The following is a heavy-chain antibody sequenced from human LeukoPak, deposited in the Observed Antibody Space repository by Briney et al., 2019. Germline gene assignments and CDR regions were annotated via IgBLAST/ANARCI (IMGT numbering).Heavy chain of an antibody. D-gene: IGHD2-2*01. CDR1: GGSFSGYY. J-gene: IGHJ6*02. V-gene: IGHV4-34*01. Sequence: SETLSLTCVVYGGSFSGYYWSWIRQPPGKGLEWIGEINHSGSTNYNPSLKSRVTISVDTSKNQFSLKLSSVTAADTAVYYCARDRLRWAVPAAIRYYYYGMDVWGQGTTVTVSS. CDR3: ARDRLRWAVPAAIRYYYYGMDV. CDR2: INHSGST.